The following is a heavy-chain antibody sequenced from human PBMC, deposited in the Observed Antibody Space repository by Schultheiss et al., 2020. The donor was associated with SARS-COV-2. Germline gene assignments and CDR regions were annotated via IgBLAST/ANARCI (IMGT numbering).Heavy chain of an antibody. D-gene: IGHD6-19*01. CDR1: GFTVSSNY. CDR3: ARDLNGEYSSGWTRQRYYYYYGMDV. V-gene: IGHV3-21*01. Sequence: GGSLRLSCAASGFTVSSNYMSWVRQAPGKGLEWVSSISSRGTYIYYADSVKGRFTISRDNAQNSLYLQMNSLRDEDTAVYYCARDLNGEYSSGWTRQRYYYYYGMDVWGQGTTVTVSS. CDR2: ISSRGTYI. J-gene: IGHJ6*02.